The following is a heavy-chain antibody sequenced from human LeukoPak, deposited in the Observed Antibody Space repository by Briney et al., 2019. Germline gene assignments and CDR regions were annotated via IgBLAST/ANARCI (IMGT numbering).Heavy chain of an antibody. Sequence: ETLSLTCTVSGGSISSYYWSWIRQPPGKGLEWVSSINSRSNYIFYADSVKGRFTVSRDNAKNSLYLQMNSLRAEDTAVYFCARVASFRFYFDYWGQGTLVTVSS. CDR3: ARVASFRFYFDY. CDR1: GGSISSYY. D-gene: IGHD2/OR15-2a*01. J-gene: IGHJ4*02. V-gene: IGHV3-21*04. CDR2: INSRSNYI.